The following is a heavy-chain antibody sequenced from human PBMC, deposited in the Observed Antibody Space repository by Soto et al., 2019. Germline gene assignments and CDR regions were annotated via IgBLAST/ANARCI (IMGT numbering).Heavy chain of an antibody. J-gene: IGHJ4*02. CDR2: IIPIFGTA. CDR1: GGTFSSYA. CDR3: ARVAGYCISTSCYAFDY. V-gene: IGHV1-69*13. D-gene: IGHD2-2*03. Sequence: SVKVSCKASGGTFSSYAISWVRQAPGQGLEWMGGIIPIFGTANYAQKFQGRVTITADESTSTAYMELSSLRSEDTAVYYCARVAGYCISTSCYAFDYWGQGTLVTVSS.